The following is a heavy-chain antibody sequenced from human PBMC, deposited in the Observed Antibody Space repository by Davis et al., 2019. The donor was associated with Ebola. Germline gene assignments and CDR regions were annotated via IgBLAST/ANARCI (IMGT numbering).Heavy chain of an antibody. CDR3: ARGLGSSGYYAY. V-gene: IGHV1-46*01. CDR1: GYTFTGYY. D-gene: IGHD3-22*01. J-gene: IGHJ4*02. CDR2: INPSGGSA. Sequence: ASVKVSCKASGYTFTGYYIHWVRQAPGQGLEWLGLINPSGGSATYTQTFQGRVTMTRDTSTSTVYMELSSLRSEDTAIYYCARGLGSSGYYAYWGQGTLVTVSS.